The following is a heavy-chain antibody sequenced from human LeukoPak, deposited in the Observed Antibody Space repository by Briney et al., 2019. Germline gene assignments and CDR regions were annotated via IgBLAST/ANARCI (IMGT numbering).Heavy chain of an antibody. Sequence: SETLSLTCTVSGGSISSSSYYWGWIRQPPGKGLEWIGSIYYSGSTYYNPSLKSRVTISVDTSKNQFSLKLSSVTAADTAVYYCARSKAHLSTSWYGTWFDPWGQGTLVTVSS. CDR1: GGSISSSSYY. D-gene: IGHD2-2*01. CDR2: IYYSGST. J-gene: IGHJ5*02. V-gene: IGHV4-39*07. CDR3: ARSKAHLSTSWYGTWFDP.